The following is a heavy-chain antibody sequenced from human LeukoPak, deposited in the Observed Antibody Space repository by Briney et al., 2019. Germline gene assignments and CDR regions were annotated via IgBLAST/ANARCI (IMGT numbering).Heavy chain of an antibody. V-gene: IGHV4-39*01. CDR3: ARHFLSRNWNSRGYFDY. Sequence: SETLSLTCXVSGGSISSSSYYWGWIRQPPGKGLEWIGSIYYSGSTYYNPSLKSRVTISVDTSKNQFSLKLSSVTAADTAVYYCARHFLSRNWNSRGYFDYWGQGTLVTVSS. CDR2: IYYSGST. CDR1: GGSISSSSYY. J-gene: IGHJ4*02. D-gene: IGHD1/OR15-1a*01.